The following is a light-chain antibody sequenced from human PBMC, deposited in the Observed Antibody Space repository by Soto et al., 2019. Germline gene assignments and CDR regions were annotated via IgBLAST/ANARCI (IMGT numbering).Light chain of an antibody. V-gene: IGKV1-12*01. Sequence: DIQMNQSPSSVSASVGDTVTITCRASQDILSWLAWYQQKPGEAPRLLIYASSNLQSGVPSRFSGSRSGTEFTLTISSLQPEDFATYYCQQANTFPITFGPGTRLDIK. CDR3: QQANTFPIT. J-gene: IGKJ3*01. CDR2: ASS. CDR1: QDILSW.